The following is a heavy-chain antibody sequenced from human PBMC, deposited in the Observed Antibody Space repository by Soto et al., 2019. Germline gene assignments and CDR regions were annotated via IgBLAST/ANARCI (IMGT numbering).Heavy chain of an antibody. V-gene: IGHV3-48*01. J-gene: IGHJ4*02. Sequence: LRLSCAASGFTFSGYSMNWVRQAPGKGLEWVSYISSSSSTIYYADSVKGRFTISRDNAKNSLYLQMNSLRAEDTAVYYCARETLDITMVPFDYWGQGTLVTSPQ. D-gene: IGHD3-10*01. CDR3: ARETLDITMVPFDY. CDR2: ISSSSSTI. CDR1: GFTFSGYS.